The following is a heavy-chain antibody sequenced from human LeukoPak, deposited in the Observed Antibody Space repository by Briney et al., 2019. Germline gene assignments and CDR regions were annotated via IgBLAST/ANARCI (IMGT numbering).Heavy chain of an antibody. D-gene: IGHD3-10*01. CDR3: ARDLHGSGTWDWFDP. CDR2: IYASGST. Sequence: PSETLSLTCTVSGGSINSYYWSWIRKPAGKGLEWIGRIYASGSTNYNPSLKSRVTMSVDTSKNQFSLNLSSVTAADTAVYYCARDLHGSGTWDWFDPWGQGTLVTVSS. CDR1: GGSINSYY. V-gene: IGHV4-4*07. J-gene: IGHJ5*02.